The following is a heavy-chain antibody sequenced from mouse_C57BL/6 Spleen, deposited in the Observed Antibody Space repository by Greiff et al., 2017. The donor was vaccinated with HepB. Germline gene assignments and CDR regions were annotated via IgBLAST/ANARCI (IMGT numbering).Heavy chain of an antibody. CDR2: ISSGSSTI. CDR1: GFTFSDYG. Sequence: EVHLVESGGGLVKPGGSLKLSCAASGFTFSDYGMHWVRQAPEKGLEWVAYISSGSSTIYYADTVKGRFTISRDNAKNTLFLQMTSLRSEDTAMYYCARDGDYGGFAYWGQGTLVTVSA. CDR3: ARDGDYGGFAY. V-gene: IGHV5-17*01. J-gene: IGHJ3*01. D-gene: IGHD2-4*01.